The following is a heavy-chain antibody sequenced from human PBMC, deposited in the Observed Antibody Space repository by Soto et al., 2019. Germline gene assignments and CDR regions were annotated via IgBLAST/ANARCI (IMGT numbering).Heavy chain of an antibody. V-gene: IGHV1-69*12. Sequence: QVQLVQSGAEVKKPGSSVKVSCKASGGTFSSYAISWVRQAPGQGLEWMGGIIPIFGTANYAQKFQGRVTITADESTSTAYRERRSLRSEDTAVYYCARGRGLPHCDYDGMDVWGQGTTVTVSS. CDR1: GGTFSSYA. CDR2: IIPIFGTA. D-gene: IGHD2-15*01. CDR3: ARGRGLPHCDYDGMDV. J-gene: IGHJ6*02.